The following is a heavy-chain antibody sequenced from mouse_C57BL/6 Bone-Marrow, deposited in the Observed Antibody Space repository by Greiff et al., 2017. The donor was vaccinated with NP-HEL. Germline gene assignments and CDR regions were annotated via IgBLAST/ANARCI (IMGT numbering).Heavy chain of an antibody. D-gene: IGHD2-3*01. Sequence: EVKLLESGPGLVKPSQSLSLTCSVTGYSITSGYYWNWIRQFPGNNLEWMGYISYDGSNNYNPSLKNRISITRDTSKNQFFLKLNSVTTEDTATYYCASDGYYPYYFDYWGQGTTLTVSS. J-gene: IGHJ2*01. CDR1: GYSITSGYY. CDR3: ASDGYYPYYFDY. CDR2: ISYDGSN. V-gene: IGHV3-6*01.